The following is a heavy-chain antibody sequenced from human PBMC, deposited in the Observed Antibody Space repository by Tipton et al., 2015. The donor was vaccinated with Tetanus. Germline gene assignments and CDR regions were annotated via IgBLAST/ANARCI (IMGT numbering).Heavy chain of an antibody. CDR1: GGSFSGYY. Sequence: TLSLTCAVYGGSFSGYYWSRIRQPPGKGLEWIGEINHSENTDYNPSLKSRVTISVDTSKNQFSLKLSSVTAADTAVYYCARGLMYSSSSYNWFDPWGQGTLVTVSS. D-gene: IGHD6-6*01. V-gene: IGHV4-34*01. J-gene: IGHJ5*02. CDR3: ARGLMYSSSSYNWFDP. CDR2: INHSENT.